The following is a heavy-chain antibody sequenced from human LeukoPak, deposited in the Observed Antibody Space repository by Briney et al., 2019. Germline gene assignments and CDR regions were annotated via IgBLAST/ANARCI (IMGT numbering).Heavy chain of an antibody. CDR3: ARAYYYDSSGYYPGGDY. CDR2: IIPIFGTA. D-gene: IGHD3-22*01. Sequence: SVKVSCKASGGTFSSYAISWVRQAPGQGLEWMGGIIPIFGTANYAQKFQGRVTITTDESTSTVYMELSSLRSDDTAVYYCARAYYYDSSGYYPGGDYWGQGTLVTVSS. CDR1: GGTFSSYA. V-gene: IGHV1-69*05. J-gene: IGHJ4*02.